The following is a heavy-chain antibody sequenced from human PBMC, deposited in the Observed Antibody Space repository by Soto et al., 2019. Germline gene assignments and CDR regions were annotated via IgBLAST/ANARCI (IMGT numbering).Heavy chain of an antibody. CDR3: ARGQEGVVATH. D-gene: IGHD5-12*01. CDR2: VKDGGHT. J-gene: IGHJ1*01. V-gene: IGHV4-34*01. CDR1: GGSLSGYY. Sequence: QVQLQQWGAGLLKPSETLSLNCAVTGGSLSGYYWSWIRQPPGKGLEWIGEVKDGGHTNYSPSLRGRLTRSPDASNHQFSLGLLSVTAADTGVYYCARGQEGVVATHWDQGSLVTVSS.